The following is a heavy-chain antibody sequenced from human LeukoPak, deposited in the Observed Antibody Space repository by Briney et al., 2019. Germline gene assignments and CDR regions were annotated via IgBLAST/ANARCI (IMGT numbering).Heavy chain of an antibody. Sequence: ASVKVSCKASGYTFTSYGISWVRQAPGQGLEWMGWISAYNGNTNYAQKLQGRVTMTTDTSTSTAYMELRSLRSDDTAVYYCARVNPPYSSGWSPSEFSWFDPWGQGTLVTVSS. CDR1: GYTFTSYG. D-gene: IGHD6-19*01. CDR2: ISAYNGNT. V-gene: IGHV1-18*01. J-gene: IGHJ5*02. CDR3: ARVNPPYSSGWSPSEFSWFDP.